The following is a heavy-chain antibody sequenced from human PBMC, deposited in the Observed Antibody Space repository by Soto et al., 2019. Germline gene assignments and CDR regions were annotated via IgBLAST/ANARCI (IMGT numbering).Heavy chain of an antibody. Sequence: GGSLRLSCAASGFTFSSYGMHWVRQAPGKGLEWVAVISYDGSNKYYADSVKGRFTISRDNSKNTLYLQMNSLRAEDTAVYYCAKAPVAYCSGGSCYGGDAFDIWGQGTMVTVSS. CDR3: AKAPVAYCSGGSCYGGDAFDI. D-gene: IGHD2-15*01. CDR1: GFTFSSYG. J-gene: IGHJ3*02. CDR2: ISYDGSNK. V-gene: IGHV3-30*18.